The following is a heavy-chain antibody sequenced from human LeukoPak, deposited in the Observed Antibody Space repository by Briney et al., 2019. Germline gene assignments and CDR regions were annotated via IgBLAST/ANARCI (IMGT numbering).Heavy chain of an antibody. CDR1: GFTFSSYW. CDR3: ARAGSWAWDV. V-gene: IGHV4-34*01. Sequence: GSLRLSCAASGFTFSSYWLTWVRQPPGKGLQWIGEINHSGSANYNPSLKSRVTISVDTSKNQFSLKLSSVTAADAAVYYCARAGSWAWDVWGKGTTVTISS. D-gene: IGHD6-13*01. CDR2: INHSGSA. J-gene: IGHJ6*04.